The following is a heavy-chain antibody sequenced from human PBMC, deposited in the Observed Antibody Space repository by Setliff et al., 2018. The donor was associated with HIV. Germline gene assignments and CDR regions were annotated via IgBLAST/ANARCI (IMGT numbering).Heavy chain of an antibody. Sequence: SETLSLTCAVSGYSISSGYYWGWIRQPPGKGLEWIGSIYHSGSTYYNPSLKSRVTISVDTSKNQFSLKLSSVTAADTAVYYCARLWDTELGDYWGQGTLVTV. CDR3: ARLWDTELGDY. CDR2: IYHSGST. J-gene: IGHJ4*02. CDR1: GYSISSGYY. D-gene: IGHD5-18*01. V-gene: IGHV4-38-2*01.